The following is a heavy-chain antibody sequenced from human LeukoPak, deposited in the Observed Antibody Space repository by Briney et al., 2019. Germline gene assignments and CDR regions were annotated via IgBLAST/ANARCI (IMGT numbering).Heavy chain of an antibody. V-gene: IGHV3-23*01. CDR1: GFTFGSYA. CDR2: ISGSGGST. CDR3: AKGHYYGSGSLDY. Sequence: GGSLRLSCAASGFTFGSYAMSWVRQAPGEGLEWVSSISGSGGSTHYADSVKGRFTISRDNSKNTLYVQMNSLRAEDTAVYYCAKGHYYGSGSLDYWGQGTLVTVSS. J-gene: IGHJ4*02. D-gene: IGHD3-10*01.